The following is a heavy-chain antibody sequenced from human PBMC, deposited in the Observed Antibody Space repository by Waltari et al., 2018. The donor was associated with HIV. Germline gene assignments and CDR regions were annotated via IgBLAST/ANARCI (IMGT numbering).Heavy chain of an antibody. CDR1: GESFSGHF. CDR2: VNHARKA. CDR3: ARQATSGSMSSSFFGAITTRGADAFDY. Sequence: QVDLQQWGTGLLQPSATLNLSCAVYGESFSGHFWSWIRQPPGKGLEWIGEVNHARKANYNPSLESRVSVSVDMSKNQFVLTLTSVTAADTAVDFCARQATSGSMSSSFFGAITTRGADAFDYWGRGTNVIVSS. V-gene: IGHV4-34*02. D-gene: IGHD3-3*01. J-gene: IGHJ3*01.